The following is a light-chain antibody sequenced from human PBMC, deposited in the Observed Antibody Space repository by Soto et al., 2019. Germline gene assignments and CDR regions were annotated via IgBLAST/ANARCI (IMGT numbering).Light chain of an antibody. Sequence: DIVMTQSPDSLAVSLGERATINCKSSQSVLYSSNNKKYLAWYQQKPGQPPKLLIYWASTRESGVPDRFSGSGSGTDFTLTISSLQAEDVAVYYCQQYYSTLYTFGQGTKLEIK. CDR3: QQYYSTLYT. V-gene: IGKV4-1*01. CDR2: WAS. J-gene: IGKJ2*01. CDR1: QSVLYSSNNKKY.